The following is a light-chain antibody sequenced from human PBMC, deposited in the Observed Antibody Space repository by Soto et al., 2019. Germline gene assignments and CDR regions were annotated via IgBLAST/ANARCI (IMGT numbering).Light chain of an antibody. J-gene: IGKJ1*01. CDR3: QQSHSTPLN. CDR1: QSISTF. V-gene: IGKV1-39*01. Sequence: DIQMTQSPSYLLASVGDRVTLTCRASQSISTFLNWYQQTTGKAPKLLIYSATSLETGVSSRFSAFASATYFTLTINNVQPEDAATYFCQQSHSTPLNFGQGTKVEIK. CDR2: SAT.